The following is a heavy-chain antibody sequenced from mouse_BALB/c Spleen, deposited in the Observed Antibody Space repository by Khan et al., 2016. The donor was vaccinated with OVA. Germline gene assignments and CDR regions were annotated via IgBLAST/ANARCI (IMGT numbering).Heavy chain of an antibody. CDR2: ISYSGST. V-gene: IGHV3-2*02. D-gene: IGHD2-3*01. Sequence: EVELVESGPGLVKPSQSLSLTCTVTGYLITSDYAWNWIRQFPGNKLEWMGYISYSGSTNYNPALKSRISITRDTSKNQFFLQLNSVTTEDTATYYCARDGSRYNYAMDYWGQGTSVTVSS. CDR3: ARDGSRYNYAMDY. J-gene: IGHJ4*01. CDR1: GYLITSDYA.